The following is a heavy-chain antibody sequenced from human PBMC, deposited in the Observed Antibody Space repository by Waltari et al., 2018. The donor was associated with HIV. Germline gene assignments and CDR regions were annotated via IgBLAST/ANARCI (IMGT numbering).Heavy chain of an antibody. J-gene: IGHJ4*02. D-gene: IGHD3-3*01. CDR2: MNPNSGNT. CDR1: GYTFTSCD. CDR3: ATSENLEWLPPTGDY. Sequence: QVQLVQSGAEVKKPGASVKVSCKASGYTFTSCDINWVRQATGHGLEWMGWMNPNSGNTGYAQKFQGRVTMTRNTSISTAYMELSSLRSEDTAVYYCATSENLEWLPPTGDYWGQGTLVTVSS. V-gene: IGHV1-8*01.